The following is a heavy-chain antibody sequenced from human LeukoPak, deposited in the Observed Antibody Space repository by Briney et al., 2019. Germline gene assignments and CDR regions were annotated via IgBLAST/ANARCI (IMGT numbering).Heavy chain of an antibody. CDR2: IYYSGST. V-gene: IGHV4-59*11. Sequence: SETLSLTCTVSGGSISSHYWSRIRQPPGKGLEWIGYIYYSGSTNYNPSLKSRVTISVDTSKNQFSLKLSSVTAADTAVYYCARRPELPYYYMDVWGKGTTVTVSS. D-gene: IGHD1-7*01. CDR1: GGSISSHY. J-gene: IGHJ6*03. CDR3: ARRPELPYYYMDV.